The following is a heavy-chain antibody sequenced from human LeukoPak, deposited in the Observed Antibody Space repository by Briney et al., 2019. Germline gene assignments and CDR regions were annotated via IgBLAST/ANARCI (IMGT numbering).Heavy chain of an antibody. J-gene: IGHJ5*02. CDR1: GGSISSYY. CDR2: IYYSGST. Sequence: PSETLSLTCTVSGGSISSYYWSWIRQPPGKGLEWIGYIYYSGSTNYNPSLKSRVTISVDTSKNQFSLKLSSVTAADTAVYYCVRDYYGSGSYYTSWFDPWGQGTLVTVSS. V-gene: IGHV4-59*01. D-gene: IGHD3-10*01. CDR3: VRDYYGSGSYYTSWFDP.